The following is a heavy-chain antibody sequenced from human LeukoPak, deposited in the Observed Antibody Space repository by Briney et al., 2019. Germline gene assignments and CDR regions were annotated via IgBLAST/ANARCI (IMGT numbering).Heavy chain of an antibody. CDR1: GGTFSSYA. D-gene: IGHD6-13*01. CDR3: ARDLSAGGSPEGKNTFDI. Sequence: ASVKVSYKASGGTFSSYAISWVRQAPGQGLEWMGWINPNSGGTNYAQKFQGWVTMTRDTSISTAYMELSRLRSDDTAVYYCARDLSAGGSPEGKNTFDIWGQGTMVTVSS. V-gene: IGHV1-2*04. J-gene: IGHJ3*02. CDR2: INPNSGGT.